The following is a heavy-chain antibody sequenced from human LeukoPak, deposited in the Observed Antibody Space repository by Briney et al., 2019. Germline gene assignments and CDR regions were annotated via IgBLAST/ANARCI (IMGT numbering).Heavy chain of an antibody. CDR2: ISGSGGDT. CDR3: ARDPQTGNDRYFDY. V-gene: IGHV3-23*01. CDR1: GFPLSSFA. J-gene: IGHJ4*02. D-gene: IGHD1-1*01. Sequence: GGSLRLSCEASGFPLSSFAMSWVRQAPGKGLEWVSAISGSGGDTYYADSVKGRFTIPRDNSKKTLYLQINSLRAEDTAVYYCARDPQTGNDRYFDYWGQGTLVTVSS.